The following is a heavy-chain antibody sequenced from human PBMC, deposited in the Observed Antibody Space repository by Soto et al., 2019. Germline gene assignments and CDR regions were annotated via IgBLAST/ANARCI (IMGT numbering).Heavy chain of an antibody. Sequence: QVPLVQSGAEVKKPGSSVKVSCKASGGTFSSYTISWVRQAPGQGLEWMGRIIPILGIANYAQKFQGRVTITADKSTSTAYMELSSLRSEDTAVYYCAAGSGYDFYYFDYWGQGTLVTVSS. V-gene: IGHV1-69*02. CDR1: GGTFSSYT. CDR3: AAGSGYDFYYFDY. CDR2: IIPILGIA. D-gene: IGHD5-12*01. J-gene: IGHJ4*02.